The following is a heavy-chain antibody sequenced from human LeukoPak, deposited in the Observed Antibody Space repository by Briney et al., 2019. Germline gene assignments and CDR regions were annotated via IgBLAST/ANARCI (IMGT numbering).Heavy chain of an antibody. J-gene: IGHJ4*02. D-gene: IGHD2-8*01. CDR3: ARESVLMVYAINY. V-gene: IGHV4-34*01. Sequence: SETLSLTCAVYGGPFSGFYWTWIRQPPGKGLEWIGQINHSRSTHYNPSLKSRVTISVDTSKNQFSLKLSSVTAADTAVYYCARESVLMVYAINYWGQGTLVTVSS. CDR1: GGPFSGFY. CDR2: INHSRST.